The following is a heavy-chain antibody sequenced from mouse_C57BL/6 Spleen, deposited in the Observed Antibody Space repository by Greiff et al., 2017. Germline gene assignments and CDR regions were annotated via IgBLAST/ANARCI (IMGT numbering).Heavy chain of an antibody. V-gene: IGHV1-69*01. CDR1: GYTFTSYW. J-gene: IGHJ1*03. Sequence: QVQLQQPGAELVMPGASVKLSCKASGYTFTSYWMHWLKQRPGQGLEWIGEIDPSDSYTNYNQKFKGKFTLTVDKSSSTAYMQLSSLTSEDSAVYYCARPYGSSYWNFDVWGTGTTVTVSS. CDR3: ARPYGSSYWNFDV. CDR2: IDPSDSYT. D-gene: IGHD1-1*01.